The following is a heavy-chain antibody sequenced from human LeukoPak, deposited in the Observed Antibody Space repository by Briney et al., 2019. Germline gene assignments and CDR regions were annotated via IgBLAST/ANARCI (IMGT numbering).Heavy chain of an antibody. CDR3: AREYYYDSSGYEIDY. CDR1: GYTFTSYG. D-gene: IGHD3-22*01. CDR2: ISAYNGNT. J-gene: IGHJ4*02. Sequence: ASVKVSCKAFGYTFTSYGISWVRRAPGQGLEWMGWISAYNGNTNYAQKLQGRVTMTTDTSTSTAYMELRSLRSDDTAVYYCAREYYYDSSGYEIDYWGQGTLVTVSS. V-gene: IGHV1-18*01.